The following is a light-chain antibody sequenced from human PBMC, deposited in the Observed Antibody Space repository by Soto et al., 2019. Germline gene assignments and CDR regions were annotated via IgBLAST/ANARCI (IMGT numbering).Light chain of an antibody. Sequence: EIVMTQSPATLSVSPGERATLSCRASQSVSSNLAWYQQKPGQSPRLLIYGASTRATGIPARFSGSGSGTEFNLTISRLQSEDFAVYYCQQRRSWQVTFGQGTRLEIK. CDR1: QSVSSN. CDR3: QQRRSWQVT. CDR2: GAS. J-gene: IGKJ5*01. V-gene: IGKV3-15*01.